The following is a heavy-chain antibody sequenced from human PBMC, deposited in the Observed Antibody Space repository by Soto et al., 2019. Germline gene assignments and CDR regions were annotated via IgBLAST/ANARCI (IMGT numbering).Heavy chain of an antibody. CDR2: IYWDGDK. V-gene: IGHV2-5*02. CDR3: APRATMTIFGFIIDNGIWFDP. Sequence: QINLIESGPPLVKPTQTLTLTCTFSGFSLSTSGAAVGWVRQPPGRALEWLALIYWDGDKRYNASLGNRLTITKDTPMNKVVVTLTTVDPAETATYYCAPRATMTIFGFIIDNGIWFDPWGQGTRVIVSS. J-gene: IGHJ5*02. D-gene: IGHD3-3*01. CDR1: GFSLSTSGAA.